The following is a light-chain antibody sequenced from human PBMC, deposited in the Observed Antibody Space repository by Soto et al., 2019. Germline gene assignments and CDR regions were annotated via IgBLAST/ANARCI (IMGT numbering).Light chain of an antibody. CDR2: DAS. Sequence: EIVLTQSPATLSLSPGERATLSCRASQSVSSYLDWYQQKPGQAPRLLIYDASNRATGIPARFSGSGSGTDFTLTISSLEPEDFAVYYCQQRRNWPVTFGPGTKVDIK. V-gene: IGKV3-11*01. CDR3: QQRRNWPVT. CDR1: QSVSSY. J-gene: IGKJ3*01.